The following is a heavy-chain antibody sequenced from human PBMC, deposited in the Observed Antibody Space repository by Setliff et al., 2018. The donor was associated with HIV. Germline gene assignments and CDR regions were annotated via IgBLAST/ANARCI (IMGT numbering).Heavy chain of an antibody. V-gene: IGHV1-69*10. J-gene: IGHJ6*02. CDR1: GGTFSSYA. Sequence: RASVKVSCKASGGTFSSYAISWVRQAPGQGLEWMGGFIPLPRIANYPQKFQGRVTITADESMSTAYMELSGLRSEDTAVYYCARGSSIVVVTANPGGMDVWGQGTTVTVSS. D-gene: IGHD2-21*02. CDR3: ARGSSIVVVTANPGGMDV. CDR2: FIPLPRIA.